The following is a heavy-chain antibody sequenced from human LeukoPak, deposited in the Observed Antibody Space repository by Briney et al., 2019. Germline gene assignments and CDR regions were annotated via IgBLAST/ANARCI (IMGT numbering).Heavy chain of an antibody. Sequence: KPSETLSLTCTVSGGSISSSSYYWGWIRQPPGKGLEWIGSIYYSGSTYYNPSLRSRVTISVDTSKNQFSLKLSSVTAADTAVYYCAQQSLLSPDYWGQGTLVTVSS. CDR2: IYYSGST. J-gene: IGHJ4*02. CDR1: GGSISSSSYY. D-gene: IGHD2/OR15-2a*01. V-gene: IGHV4-39*01. CDR3: AQQSLLSPDY.